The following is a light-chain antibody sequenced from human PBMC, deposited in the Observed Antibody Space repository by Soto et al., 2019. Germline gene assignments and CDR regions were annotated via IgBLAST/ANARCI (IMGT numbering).Light chain of an antibody. J-gene: IGLJ1*01. CDR1: SSYVGGYDY. Sequence: QSVLTQPASVSGSPGQSITISCTGTSSYVGGYDYVSWYQQHPGRAPKLVIYEVSNRPSGVSSRFSGSKSGNTASLTISGLQAEDEPDYYCSSSTISLSVFGTWNQLTV. CDR3: SSSTISLSV. V-gene: IGLV2-14*01. CDR2: EVS.